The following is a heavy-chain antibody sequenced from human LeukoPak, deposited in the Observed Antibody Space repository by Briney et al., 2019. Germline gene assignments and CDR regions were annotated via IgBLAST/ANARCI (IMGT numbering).Heavy chain of an antibody. CDR1: GGTFSSYA. Sequence: GASVKVSCKASGGTFSSYAISWVRQASGQGLEWMGRIIPIFGTANYAQKFQGRVTITTDESTSTAYMELSSLRSEDTAVYYCARDLWGATYYDFWSGYSDAFDIWGQETMVTVSS. J-gene: IGHJ3*02. V-gene: IGHV1-69*05. D-gene: IGHD3-3*01. CDR3: ARDLWGATYYDFWSGYSDAFDI. CDR2: IIPIFGTA.